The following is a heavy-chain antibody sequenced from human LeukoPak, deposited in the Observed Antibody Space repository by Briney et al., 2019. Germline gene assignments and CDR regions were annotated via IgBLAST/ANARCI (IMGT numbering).Heavy chain of an antibody. CDR2: TRSKAFGGTP. V-gene: IGHV3-49*03. CDR1: GFTFGDYA. CDR3: SREYFDWL. D-gene: IGHD3-9*01. J-gene: IGHJ1*01. Sequence: GGSLRLSCTASGFTFGDYAMSWFRQAPGKGLEWVGFTRSKAFGGTPEHAASVKGRFTISRDDSKSIAYLQMNSLKTEDTAVYYCSREYFDWLWGQGTLVTVS.